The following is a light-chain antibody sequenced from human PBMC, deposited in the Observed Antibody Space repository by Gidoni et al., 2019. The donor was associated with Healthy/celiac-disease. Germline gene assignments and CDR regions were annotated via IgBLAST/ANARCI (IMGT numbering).Light chain of an antibody. Sequence: LVRAQSPATLSVSPGERATRSCRASQSVSSNLAWYQKKPGQAPRPLIYGECTRATGIPARCSGSGSVRECTSTMSRRQSEDFAVYQCQQYKNWIPWTLGYGTKVESK. CDR3: QQYKNWIPWT. J-gene: IGKJ1*01. V-gene: IGKV3-15*01. CDR1: QSVSSN. CDR2: GEC.